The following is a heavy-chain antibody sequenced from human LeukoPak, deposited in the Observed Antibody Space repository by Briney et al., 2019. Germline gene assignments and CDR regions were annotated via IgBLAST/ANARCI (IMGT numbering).Heavy chain of an antibody. CDR2: IRYDGSNK. CDR1: GFTFSSYG. CDR3: ARDRDLLTGDFPTNIDF. D-gene: IGHD3-9*01. Sequence: GGSLRLSCAASGFTFSSYGMHWVRQAPGKGLEWVAFIRYDGSNKYYAYPVKGRFTISRDNFKNTLYVQMNSLRVEDTAVYYCARDRDLLTGDFPTNIDFWGQGILVTVSS. V-gene: IGHV3-30*02. J-gene: IGHJ4*02.